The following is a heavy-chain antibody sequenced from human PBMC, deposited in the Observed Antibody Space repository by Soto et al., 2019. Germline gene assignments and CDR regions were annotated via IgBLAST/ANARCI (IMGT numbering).Heavy chain of an antibody. Sequence: WGPLRHPWAASWVTLSDHWMHWVRQAPGKGLVWVSRINSDGSSTYYADSVKGRFAISRDNAKNTLYLQMNSLRAEDTAVYYCARDFGYWGQGTLVTVSS. CDR3: ARDFGY. J-gene: IGHJ4*02. CDR2: INSDGSST. CDR1: WVTLSDHW. V-gene: IGHV3-74*01. D-gene: IGHD3-10*01.